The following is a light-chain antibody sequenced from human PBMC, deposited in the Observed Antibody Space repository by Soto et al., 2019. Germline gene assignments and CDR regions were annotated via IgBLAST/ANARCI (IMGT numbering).Light chain of an antibody. CDR2: KAS. V-gene: IGKV1-5*03. Sequence: DIQMTQSPSTLSASVGDRVIITCRASQSISSWLAWYQQKPGKAPKLLIYKASSLESGVPPRFSGSGSGTDFTLAISSLQPEDSATYYCLQDINYPWTFGQGTKVDIK. CDR1: QSISSW. J-gene: IGKJ1*01. CDR3: LQDINYPWT.